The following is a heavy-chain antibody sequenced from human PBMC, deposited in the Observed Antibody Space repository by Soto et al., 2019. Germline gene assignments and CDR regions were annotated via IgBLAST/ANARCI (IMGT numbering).Heavy chain of an antibody. D-gene: IGHD3-10*01. CDR3: AKETQYYYGTGSYPYDAFDV. CDR2: ISYDGSKT. J-gene: IGHJ3*01. V-gene: IGHV3-30*18. CDR1: GFTFSNHD. Sequence: SLRLSCAASGFTFSNHDIHWVRQAPGKGLEWVALISYDGSKTSYGDSVKGRFTISRDNSKNTLYLQMNSLRAEDTAVYYCAKETQYYYGTGSYPYDAFDVWGQGTLVTVSS.